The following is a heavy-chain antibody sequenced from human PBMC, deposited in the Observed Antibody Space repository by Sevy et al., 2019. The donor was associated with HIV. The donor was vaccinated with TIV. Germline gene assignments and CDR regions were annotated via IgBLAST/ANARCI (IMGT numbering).Heavy chain of an antibody. CDR2: IFHSGTT. J-gene: IGHJ5*02. V-gene: IGHV4-30-2*01. CDR3: ARTSSYSGPLDGEEWFDP. D-gene: IGHD6-6*01. CDR1: GGSISSDHYS. Sequence: SETLSLTCAVSGGSISSDHYSWSWIRQPPGQGLEWIGYIFHSGTTSYNPSLKSRVTISIASSKNQFFLSLNSVTAADTAVYFCARTSSYSGPLDGEEWFDPWGQGTLVTVSS.